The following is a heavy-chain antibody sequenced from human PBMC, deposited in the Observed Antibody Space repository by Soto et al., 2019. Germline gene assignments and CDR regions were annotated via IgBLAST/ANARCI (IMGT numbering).Heavy chain of an antibody. V-gene: IGHV3-15*07. J-gene: IGHJ5*02. CDR1: GFTFSNAW. CDR2: IKSKTDGGTT. D-gene: IGHD2-21*02. CDR3: TTDPKGTANWFDP. Sequence: GGFLRLSCAASGFTFSNAWMNWVRQAPGKGLEWVGRIKSKTDGGTTDYAAPVKGRFTISRDDSKNTLYLQMNSLKTEDTAVYYCTTDPKGTANWFDPWGQGTLVTVSS.